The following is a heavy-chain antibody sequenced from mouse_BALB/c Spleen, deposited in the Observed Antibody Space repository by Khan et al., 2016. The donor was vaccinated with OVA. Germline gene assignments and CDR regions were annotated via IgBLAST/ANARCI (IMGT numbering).Heavy chain of an antibody. J-gene: IGHJ1*01. Sequence: EVELVESGGVLVQPGGSLKLSCAASGFTFSGYGMSWVRQTPDKRLELVATINSNGITSYYPDSVKGRFTISRDNAKNTLHLQMSSLKSEDTAMYYCARVYYRYDEGYWYFDVWGAGTTVTVSS. V-gene: IGHV5-6-3*01. D-gene: IGHD2-14*01. CDR1: GFTFSGYG. CDR2: INSNGITS. CDR3: ARVYYRYDEGYWYFDV.